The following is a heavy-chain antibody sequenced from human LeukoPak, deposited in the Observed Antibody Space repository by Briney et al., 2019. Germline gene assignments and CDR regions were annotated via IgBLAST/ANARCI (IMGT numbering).Heavy chain of an antibody. J-gene: IGHJ4*02. Sequence: PSDTLSLTCTVSGGSVSGYHWSWIRQPPGQGLECIGHIYFTGSTTYNSSLKSRVTISVDTSQNQFSLSLTSVTSADTAVYYCARVTAAGGGFDHWGQGTLVTVSS. CDR3: ARVTAAGGGFDH. CDR1: GGSVSGYH. CDR2: IYFTGST. D-gene: IGHD2-15*01. V-gene: IGHV4-59*02.